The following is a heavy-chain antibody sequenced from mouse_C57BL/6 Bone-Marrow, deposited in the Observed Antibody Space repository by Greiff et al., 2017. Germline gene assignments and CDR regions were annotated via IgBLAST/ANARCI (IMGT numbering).Heavy chain of an antibody. CDR1: GYTFTGYW. CDR2: INPSSGYT. CDR3: ARDAY. Sequence: QVQLQESGAELAKPGASVKLSCKASGYTFTGYWMHWVKQRPGQGLEWIGYINPSSGYTKYNQKFKDKATLTADKSSITAYMQLSSLTYEDSAVYYCARDAYWGQGTLVTVSA. J-gene: IGHJ3*01. V-gene: IGHV1-7*01.